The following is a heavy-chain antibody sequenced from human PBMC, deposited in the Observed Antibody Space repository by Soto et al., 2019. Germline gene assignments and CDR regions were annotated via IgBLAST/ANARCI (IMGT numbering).Heavy chain of an antibody. J-gene: IGHJ6*02. CDR1: GFNVGDNY. Sequence: GGSLRLSCAASGFNVGDNYMTWIRQAPGKGLEWLSYSSSSGAYTNYADSVKGRFTISRDNAKNSLYLQMDSLRAEDTAVYFCARSSGRRHVFTFDYGLDVWGQGTTVTVSS. V-gene: IGHV3-11*06. CDR2: SSSSGAYT. CDR3: ARSSGRRHVFTFDYGLDV. D-gene: IGHD3-16*01.